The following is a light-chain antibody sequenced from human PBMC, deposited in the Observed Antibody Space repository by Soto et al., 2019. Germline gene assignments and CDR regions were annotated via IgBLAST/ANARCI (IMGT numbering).Light chain of an antibody. CDR1: QSVSSY. CDR3: QHRSNWST. V-gene: IGKV3-11*01. J-gene: IGKJ5*01. CDR2: EAS. Sequence: EIVLTQSPATLSLSPGERATLSCRASQSVSSYLAWYQQKPGQAPRLLIYEASNRATGIPARFSGSGSGTDFTLTISSLEPEDSAVYYCQHRSNWSTFDQGTRLEIK.